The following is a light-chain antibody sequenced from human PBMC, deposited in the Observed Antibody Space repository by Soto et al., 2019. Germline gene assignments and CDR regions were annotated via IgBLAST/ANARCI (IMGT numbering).Light chain of an antibody. CDR3: QQYHSYKS. Sequence: DIQMTQSPSTLSASVGDRVIITCRAGRSILSRLAWYQQKPGKAPKVLIYDASTLESGVPSRFSGSGSGTEFTLTISILQPDDFAAYYCQQYHSYKSFGQGTKVEIK. CDR1: RSILSR. J-gene: IGKJ1*01. CDR2: DAS. V-gene: IGKV1-5*01.